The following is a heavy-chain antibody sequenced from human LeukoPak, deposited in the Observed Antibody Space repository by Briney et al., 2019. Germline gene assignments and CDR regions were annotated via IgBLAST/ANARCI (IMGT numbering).Heavy chain of an antibody. CDR1: GYIFINYG. V-gene: IGHV1-18*01. CDR2: ISVYNGNT. D-gene: IGHD5-24*01. Sequence: GASVKVSCKASGYIFINYGITWVRQAPGQGLEWRGWISVYNGNTDYAQKLQGRVTVNTDTSTSTVYMEVRSLRSDDTAVYYCARLQFGGSTPRYYYYYMDFWGKGTTVTVSS. CDR3: ARLQFGGSTPRYYYYYMDF. J-gene: IGHJ6*03.